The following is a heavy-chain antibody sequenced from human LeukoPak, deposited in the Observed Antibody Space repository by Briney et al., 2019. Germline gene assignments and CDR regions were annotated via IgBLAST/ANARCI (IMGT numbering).Heavy chain of an antibody. CDR1: GFTFSRYW. CDR3: ARGSSVVALD. J-gene: IGHJ4*02. V-gene: IGHV3-74*01. D-gene: IGHD2-15*01. CDR2: ISSDGSST. Sequence: GGSLRLSCAASGFTFSRYWMHWVRQAPGKGLVWVSRISSDGSSTSYADPVKGRVTISRDNAKNTLYLQMNSLRAGDTAVYYCARGSSVVALDWGRGTLVTVSS.